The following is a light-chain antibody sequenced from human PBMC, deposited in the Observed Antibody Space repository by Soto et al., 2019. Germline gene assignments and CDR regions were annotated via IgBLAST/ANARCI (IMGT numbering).Light chain of an antibody. CDR2: DVA. V-gene: IGLV2-14*01. CDR3: VSYTSGTTYV. Sequence: QSVLTQPASASDSPGQSITISCTGTSSDVGGSNFVSWYQQHPGKPPKLIIYDVANRPSGVSNRFSGSKSGSTASLIVSRLQTDDEADYYCVSYTSGTTYVFGTGTKVTVL. CDR1: SSDVGGSNF. J-gene: IGLJ1*01.